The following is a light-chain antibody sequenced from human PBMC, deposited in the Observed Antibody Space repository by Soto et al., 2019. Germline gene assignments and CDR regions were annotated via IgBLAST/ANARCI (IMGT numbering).Light chain of an antibody. V-gene: IGLV1-40*01. CDR1: SSNIGAGYD. CDR3: QSYDSSLSGLL. CDR2: GSS. J-gene: IGLJ2*01. Sequence: QSVLTQPPSVSGAPGQRVTISCTGSSSNIGAGYDVHWYQWLPGTAPKLLIYGSSYRPSGVPDRFSGYKSGTSASLAITGLQAEDEADYLCQSYDSSLSGLLFGGGTKLTVL.